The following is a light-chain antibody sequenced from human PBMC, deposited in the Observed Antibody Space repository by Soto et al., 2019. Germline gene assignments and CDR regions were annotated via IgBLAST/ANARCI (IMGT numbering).Light chain of an antibody. J-gene: IGKJ3*01. V-gene: IGKV3-11*01. CDR1: QSVSNF. CDR2: DAS. Sequence: EFVSTQSPATLSWSPGERATLSCRASQSVSNFLAWYQQIPGQAPSLLLYDASNRATGIPARFSGSGSGTDFTLTISSLEPEDFAIYYCQQLSSWPITFGPGTKVDI. CDR3: QQLSSWPIT.